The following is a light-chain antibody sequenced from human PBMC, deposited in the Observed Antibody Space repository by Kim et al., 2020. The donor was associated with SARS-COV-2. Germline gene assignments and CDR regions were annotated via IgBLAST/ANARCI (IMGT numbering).Light chain of an antibody. V-gene: IGKV1-39*01. CDR1: QSISSY. Sequence: SASVGDRVTITCRASQSISSYLNWYQQKPGKAPKLLIYAASSLQSGVPSRFSGSGSGTDFTLTINSLQPEDFATYYCQQSYSTPYSFGQGTKLEI. CDR2: AAS. CDR3: QQSYSTPYS. J-gene: IGKJ2*03.